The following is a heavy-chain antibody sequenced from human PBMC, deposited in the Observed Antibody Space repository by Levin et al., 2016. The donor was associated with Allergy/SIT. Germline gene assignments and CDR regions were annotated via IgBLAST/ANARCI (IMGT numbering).Heavy chain of an antibody. CDR1: GGSISTSHYY. CDR2: LSYSGST. V-gene: IGHV4-39*02. J-gene: IGHJ4*02. Sequence: SETLSLTCTVSGGSISTSHYYWGWIRQPPGKGLEWIGSLSYSGSTFHNPPLKSRVTISVDTPKNQFSLKLSSVTAADTAVYYCARETLSEAASGLHYWGQGTLVTVSS. CDR3: ARETLSEAASGLHY.